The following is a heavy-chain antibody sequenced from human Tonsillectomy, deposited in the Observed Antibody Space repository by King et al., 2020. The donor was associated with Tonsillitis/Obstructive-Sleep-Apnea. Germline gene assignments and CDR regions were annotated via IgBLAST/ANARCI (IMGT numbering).Heavy chain of an antibody. D-gene: IGHD2-15*01. CDR2: LWYDGTNK. Sequence: VQLVESGGGVVQPGNSLTISCAASGFSLRTYGMHWVRQAPGKGLEWVAVLWYDGTNKYYADSWKGRFTVSRDNSKNTLYLQMNSLRAEDTAVYYCARDQLSSDNHADYWGQGTLVTVSS. CDR1: GFSLRTYG. J-gene: IGHJ4*02. V-gene: IGHV3-33*01. CDR3: ARDQLSSDNHADY.